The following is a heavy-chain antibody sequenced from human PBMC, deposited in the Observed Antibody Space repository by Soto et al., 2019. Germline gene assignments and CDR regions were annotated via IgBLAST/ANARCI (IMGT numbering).Heavy chain of an antibody. Sequence: QVQLVESGGGVFQPGRSLRLSCAASGFTFSSYGMHWVRQAPGKGLEWVAVIWYDGSNKYYADSVKGRFTISRDNSKNTLYLQMNSLRAEDTAVYYCARGRGYSYGSDAFDIWGQGTMVTVSS. CDR1: GFTFSSYG. CDR2: IWYDGSNK. CDR3: ARGRGYSYGSDAFDI. V-gene: IGHV3-33*01. J-gene: IGHJ3*02. D-gene: IGHD5-18*01.